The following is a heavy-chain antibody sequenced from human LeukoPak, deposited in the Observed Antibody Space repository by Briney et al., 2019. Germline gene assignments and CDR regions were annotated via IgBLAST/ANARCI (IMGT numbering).Heavy chain of an antibody. CDR2: IIPILGIA. V-gene: IGHV1-69*04. J-gene: IGHJ3*02. D-gene: IGHD3-3*01. CDR1: GGTFSSYA. Sequence: SVKVSCKASGGTFSSYAISWVRQAPGQGLEWMGRIIPILGIANYAQKFQGRVTITADKSTSTAYMELSSLRSDDTAVYYCAREVENDFWSGYSDAFDIWGQGTMVTVSS. CDR3: AREVENDFWSGYSDAFDI.